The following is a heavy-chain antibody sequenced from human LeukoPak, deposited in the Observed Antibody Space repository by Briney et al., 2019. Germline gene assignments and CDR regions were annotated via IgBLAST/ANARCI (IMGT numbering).Heavy chain of an antibody. CDR1: GFSFSSYE. D-gene: IGHD5-18*01. CDR2: ISSSGRTI. Sequence: GGSLRLSCAASGFSFSSYEMNWVRHAPGRGLEWLSYISSSGRTIYYADSVKGRLTISRDNAKSSLYLQMNSLRAEDTAVYYCARERGYSYGYRGYFDYWGQGTLVTVSP. V-gene: IGHV3-48*03. CDR3: ARERGYSYGYRGYFDY. J-gene: IGHJ4*02.